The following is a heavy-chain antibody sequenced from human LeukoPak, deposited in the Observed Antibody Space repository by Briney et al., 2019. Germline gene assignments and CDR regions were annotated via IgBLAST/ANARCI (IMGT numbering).Heavy chain of an antibody. CDR3: VGGHDLEFEF. D-gene: IGHD4-23*01. V-gene: IGHV3-43D*03. Sequence: PGGSLRLSCAASGFTFDDYVFHWVRQAPGKGLEWVSLITWDGGSTYYANSVKGRFTISRDSSKNTVFLHMSGLRDDDTAVYYCVGGHDLEFEFWGQGPLVIVSS. CDR2: ITWDGGST. CDR1: GFTFDDYV. J-gene: IGHJ5*01.